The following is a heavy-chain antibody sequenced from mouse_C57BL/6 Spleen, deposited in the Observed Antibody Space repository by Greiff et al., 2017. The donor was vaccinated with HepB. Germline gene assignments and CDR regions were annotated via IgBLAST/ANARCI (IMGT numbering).Heavy chain of an antibody. Sequence: VQRVESGPELVKPGASVKISCKASGYTFTDYYINWVKQRPGQGLEWIGWIFPGSGSTYYNEKFKGKATLTVDKSSSTAYMLLSSLTSEDSAVYFCARRGYDYDEYFDVWGTGTTVTVSS. CDR3: ARRGYDYDEYFDV. J-gene: IGHJ1*03. CDR1: GYTFTDYY. CDR2: IFPGSGST. V-gene: IGHV1-75*01. D-gene: IGHD2-4*01.